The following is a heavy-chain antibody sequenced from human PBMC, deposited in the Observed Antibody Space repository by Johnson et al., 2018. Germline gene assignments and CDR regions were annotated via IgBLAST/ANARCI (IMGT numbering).Heavy chain of an antibody. Sequence: VQLVESGGGLVKPGGSLRISCAASGFTLSTYSMNWVRQAPGKGLEWVSSISSSGRYIYYVDSVKGRFTLSRDNSNNSLYLQMNSLRAEDTAVYYCAREGEYYYYMDVWGKGTTVTVSS. CDR3: AREGEYYYYMDV. CDR2: ISSSGRYI. D-gene: IGHD3-16*01. CDR1: GFTLSTYS. J-gene: IGHJ6*03. V-gene: IGHV3-21*01.